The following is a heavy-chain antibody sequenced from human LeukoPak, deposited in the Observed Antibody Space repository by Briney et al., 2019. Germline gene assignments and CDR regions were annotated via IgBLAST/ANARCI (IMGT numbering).Heavy chain of an antibody. Sequence: SVNVSCKASGGTFSSYAISWVRQAPGQGLEWMGGIIPILGIANYAQTFQGRVTITADKSKSTAYMELSSLRSEDTAVYYCARQTEGYCCSTSCQFDYWGQGTLVTVSS. CDR1: GGTFSSYA. CDR2: IIPILGIA. CDR3: ARQTEGYCCSTSCQFDY. V-gene: IGHV1-69*10. D-gene: IGHD2-2*01. J-gene: IGHJ4*02.